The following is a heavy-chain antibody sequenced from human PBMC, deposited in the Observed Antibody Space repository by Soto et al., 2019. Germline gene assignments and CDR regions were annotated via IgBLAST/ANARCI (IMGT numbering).Heavy chain of an antibody. Sequence: PGGSLRLSCAASGFTVSDNYMSWVRQAPGKGLEWVSVMYSGGSIYYADSVKGRFTISRDNSKNKLYLQMNSLRAEDTAVYYCASRTSGWYFDYWGQGTLVTVSS. D-gene: IGHD6-19*01. CDR1: GFTVSDNY. CDR2: MYSGGSI. V-gene: IGHV3-66*01. CDR3: ASRTSGWYFDY. J-gene: IGHJ4*02.